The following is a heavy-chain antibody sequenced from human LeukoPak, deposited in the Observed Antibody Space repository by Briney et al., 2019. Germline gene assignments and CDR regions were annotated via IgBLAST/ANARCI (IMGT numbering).Heavy chain of an antibody. J-gene: IGHJ4*02. CDR3: VRDNGGEHL. Sequence: GGSLRLSCVASGFPFSSYGMHWVRQAPGKGLEWVAVIWSVGGAEYYADSVKGRFTISRDNAKTTLYLQMNSLRDDDTAVYYCVRDNGGEHLWGQGTLVTVSS. D-gene: IGHD3-16*01. CDR2: IWSVGGAE. V-gene: IGHV3-33*01. CDR1: GFPFSSYG.